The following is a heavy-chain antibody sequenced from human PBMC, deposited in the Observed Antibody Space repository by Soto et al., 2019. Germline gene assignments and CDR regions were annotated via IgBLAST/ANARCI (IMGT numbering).Heavy chain of an antibody. V-gene: IGHV4-59*01. J-gene: IGHJ6*02. Sequence: QVQLQESGPGLVKPSETLSLTCTVSGGSISSYYWSWIRQPPGKGLEWIGYIYYSGSTNYNPSLTSRATISVDTSKNQLSLTPSSVTAADTAVYYCARGDPFLWFGEKVYYGMDVWGQGTTVTVSS. CDR3: ARGDPFLWFGEKVYYGMDV. D-gene: IGHD3-10*01. CDR1: GGSISSYY. CDR2: IYYSGST.